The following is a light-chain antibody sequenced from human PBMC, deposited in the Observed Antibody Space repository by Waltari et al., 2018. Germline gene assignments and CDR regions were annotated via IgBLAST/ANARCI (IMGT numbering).Light chain of an antibody. CDR2: VNSDGGH. CDR1: GGHAAYA. V-gene: IGLV4-69*01. J-gene: IGLJ2*01. Sequence: QLVVTQSPSASASLGASVKLTCTLSGGHAAYAIALHQQQSEKRPRFLMRVNSDGGHTKGDGVPDRFSGSSSGAERYLTISSLQSEDEADYYCQSWDTGTVVFGGGTKVTVL. CDR3: QSWDTGTVV.